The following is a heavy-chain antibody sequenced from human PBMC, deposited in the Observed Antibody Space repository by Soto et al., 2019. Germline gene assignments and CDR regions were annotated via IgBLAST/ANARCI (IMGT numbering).Heavy chain of an antibody. V-gene: IGHV3-11*01. CDR3: ARVRCSSTSCYWDYYYYMDV. CDR2: ISSSGSTI. J-gene: IGHJ6*03. CDR1: GFTFSDYY. Sequence: GGSLRLSCAASGFTFSDYYMSWIRQAPGKGLEWFSYISSSGSTIYYADSVKGRFTISRDNAKNSLYLQMNSLRAEDTAVYYCARVRCSSTSCYWDYYYYMDVWGKGTTVTVSS. D-gene: IGHD2-2*01.